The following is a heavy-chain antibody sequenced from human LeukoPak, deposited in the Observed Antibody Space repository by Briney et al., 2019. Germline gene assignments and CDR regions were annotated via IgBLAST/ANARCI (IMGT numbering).Heavy chain of an antibody. CDR2: IYPGDSDT. CDR3: ARHEGSSSWYASDYYYYYGMDV. Sequence: GESLKISCKGSGYSFTSYWIGWVRQMPGKGLEWMGIIYPGDSDTRYSPSFQGQVPISADKSISTAYLQWSSLKASDTAMYYCARHEGSSSWYASDYYYYYGMDVWGQGTTVTVSS. CDR1: GYSFTSYW. J-gene: IGHJ6*02. D-gene: IGHD6-13*01. V-gene: IGHV5-51*01.